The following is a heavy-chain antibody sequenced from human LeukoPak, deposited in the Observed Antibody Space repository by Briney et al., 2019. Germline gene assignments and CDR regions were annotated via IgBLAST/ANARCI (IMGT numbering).Heavy chain of an antibody. CDR1: GFTFTSYS. CDR2: ISGGGGST. CDR3: AKGGKWDVTPFDY. J-gene: IGHJ4*02. D-gene: IGHD1-26*01. V-gene: IGHV3-23*01. Sequence: GGSLRLSCSASGFTFTSYSMNWVRQAPGKGLERVSTISGGGGSTYYADSVKGRFTISRDNSKNTLYLQVNSLRAEDTAVYYCAKGGKWDVTPFDYWGQGTLVTVSS.